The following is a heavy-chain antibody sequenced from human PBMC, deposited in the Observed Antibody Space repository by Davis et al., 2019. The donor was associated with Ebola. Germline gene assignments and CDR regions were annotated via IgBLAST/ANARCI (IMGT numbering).Heavy chain of an antibody. Sequence: GGSLRLSCAASGGVVSNYGMNWVRQAPGKGLEWIAYISSTGDSIYYADSVKGRFIISRDNARDILFLQMNSLRDEDTAVYYCAKSIVGTFGFDYWGQGTLVTVSS. CDR2: ISSTGDSI. J-gene: IGHJ4*02. CDR3: AKSIVGTFGFDY. D-gene: IGHD3-16*01. CDR1: GGVVSNYG. V-gene: IGHV3-48*02.